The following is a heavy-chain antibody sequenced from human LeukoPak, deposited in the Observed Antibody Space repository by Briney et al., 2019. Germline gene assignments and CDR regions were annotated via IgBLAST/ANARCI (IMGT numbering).Heavy chain of an antibody. CDR1: GFTFSDYY. D-gene: IGHD5-18*01. J-gene: IGHJ4*02. CDR2: ISSSGSTI. Sequence: GGSLRLSCAASGFTFSDYYMSWIRQAPGKGLEWVSYISSSGSTIYYADSVKGRFTISRDNSKNTLYLQMNSLRAEDTAVYYCAKEDSLPTKFDYWGQGTLVTVSS. CDR3: AKEDSLPTKFDY. V-gene: IGHV3-11*01.